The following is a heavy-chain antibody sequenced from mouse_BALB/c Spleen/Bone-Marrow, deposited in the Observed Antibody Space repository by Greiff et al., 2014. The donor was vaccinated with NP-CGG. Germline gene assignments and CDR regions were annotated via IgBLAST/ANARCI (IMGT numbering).Heavy chain of an antibody. CDR2: IYPSDSVT. CDR1: GYSLTNYW. CDR3: AKDGNPFDY. J-gene: IGHJ2*01. V-gene: IGHV1-61*01. Sequence: QVQLQQSGAELVRPGASVKLSCKASGYSLTNYWMNWMKQRPGQGLEWIGMIYPSDSVTRLNQKFKNKATLTVEKPVSTAYMQLNGPTSEESAVYYCAKDGNPFDYWGQGTTLTVSS. D-gene: IGHD2-1*01.